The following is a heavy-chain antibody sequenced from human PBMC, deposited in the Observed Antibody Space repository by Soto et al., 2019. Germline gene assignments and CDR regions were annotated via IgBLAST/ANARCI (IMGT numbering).Heavy chain of an antibody. CDR1: GFACSNYW. CDR3: ARDQTTGDWFDA. CDR2: INGDGSDI. Sequence: GGSLRLSCAASGFACSNYWRHWVRQVPGRGLVWVSRINGDGSDIKYADSVKGRFTISRDNAKNTLYLQMNSLRAEDTAVYYCARDQTTGDWFDAWGQGTLVTVSS. J-gene: IGHJ5*02. V-gene: IGHV3-74*03. D-gene: IGHD4-17*01.